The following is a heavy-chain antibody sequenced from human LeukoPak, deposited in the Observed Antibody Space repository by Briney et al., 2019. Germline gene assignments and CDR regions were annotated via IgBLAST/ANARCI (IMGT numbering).Heavy chain of an antibody. Sequence: SETLSLTCTVSGGSINSGDYYWVWIRQPPGKGLEWIGSIYYSGSTSYNPSLKSRVTMTVDTSKSQFSLKLSSVTAADTAVYYCAKVSVRYSYYDYVWGSYRPWYFDYWGQGTLVTVSS. J-gene: IGHJ4*02. V-gene: IGHV4-39*07. CDR3: AKVSVRYSYYDYVWGSYRPWYFDY. CDR2: IYYSGST. D-gene: IGHD3-16*02. CDR1: GGSINSGDYY.